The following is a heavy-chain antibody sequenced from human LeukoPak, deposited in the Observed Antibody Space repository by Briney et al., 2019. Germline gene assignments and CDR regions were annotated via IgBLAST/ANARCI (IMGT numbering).Heavy chain of an antibody. CDR3: AKAHIVVVIENAFDI. J-gene: IGHJ3*02. CDR1: GFTFSSYA. D-gene: IGHD2-21*01. CDR2: ISGSGGST. Sequence: GGSLRLSCAASGFTFSSYAMSWVRQAPGKGLEWVSAISGSGGSTYYADSVKGRFTISRDNSKNTLYLQKNSLRAEDTAVYYCAKAHIVVVIENAFDIWGQGTMVTVSS. V-gene: IGHV3-23*01.